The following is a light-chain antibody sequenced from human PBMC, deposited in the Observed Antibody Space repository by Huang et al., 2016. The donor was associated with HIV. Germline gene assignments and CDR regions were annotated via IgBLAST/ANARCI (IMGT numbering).Light chain of an antibody. Sequence: EIVLTQSPATLSLSPGDRATLSCRASQSVSSYFAWYQQKPGQAPRLLSYATSNRATGVPARFSGSGSGTDFTLTISSLEPEDFAVYYCQQRITWPPSYTFGQGTKVE. CDR3: QQRITWPPSYT. CDR1: QSVSSY. CDR2: ATS. V-gene: IGKV3-11*01. J-gene: IGKJ2*01.